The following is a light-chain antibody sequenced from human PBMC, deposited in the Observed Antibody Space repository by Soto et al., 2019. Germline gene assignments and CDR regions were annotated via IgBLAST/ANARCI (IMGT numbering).Light chain of an antibody. CDR2: AAS. Sequence: DIQMTQSPSTLSASVGDRVTITCRASQSISSWLAWYQQKPGKAPKLLIYAASSVQGGVPLRFSGTGSGTDFTLTISSLQPEDFATYYCEQTYSTPVTFGQGTRLEIK. J-gene: IGKJ5*01. V-gene: IGKV1-39*01. CDR3: EQTYSTPVT. CDR1: QSISSW.